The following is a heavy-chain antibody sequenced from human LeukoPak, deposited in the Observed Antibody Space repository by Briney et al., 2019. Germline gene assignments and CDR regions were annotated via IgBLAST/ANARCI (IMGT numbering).Heavy chain of an antibody. CDR3: ARALDRVGATSYFDY. CDR1: GFTFSSYS. J-gene: IGHJ4*02. CDR2: ISISSSYI. D-gene: IGHD1-26*01. V-gene: IGHV3-21*01. Sequence: GGSLRLSCAASGFTFSSYSMNWVRQAPGKGREWVSSISISSSYIYYADSVKGRFTISRDNAKNSLYLQMNSLRAEDTAVYYCARALDRVGATSYFDYWGQGTLVTVSS.